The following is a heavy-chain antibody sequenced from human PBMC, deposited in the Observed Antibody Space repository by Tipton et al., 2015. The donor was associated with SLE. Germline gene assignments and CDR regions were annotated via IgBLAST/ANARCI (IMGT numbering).Heavy chain of an antibody. J-gene: IGHJ3*02. CDR3: ARAEGSWDAFDI. D-gene: IGHD2-15*01. CDR1: GGSITSRY. CDR2: IYYSGST. V-gene: IGHV4-59*11. Sequence: TLSLTCTVSGGSITSRYWNWVRQPPGKGLEWIGYIYYSGSTNYNPSLKSRVTISVDTSKNQFSLKLSSVTAADTAVYYCARAEGSWDAFDIWGQGTMVTVSS.